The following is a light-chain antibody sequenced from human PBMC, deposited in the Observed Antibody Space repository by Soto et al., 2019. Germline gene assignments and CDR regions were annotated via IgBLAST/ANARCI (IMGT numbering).Light chain of an antibody. Sequence: DIQMTQSPSTLSASVGDRVTITCRANQSIYTWLAWYQHKPGKAPKFLIYMASSLENGVPSSFSGSGSGTEYTLTISSLQPDDFASYVCQQYVKYPVTFGQGTKVEIK. CDR1: QSIYTW. J-gene: IGKJ1*01. V-gene: IGKV1-5*03. CDR2: MAS. CDR3: QQYVKYPVT.